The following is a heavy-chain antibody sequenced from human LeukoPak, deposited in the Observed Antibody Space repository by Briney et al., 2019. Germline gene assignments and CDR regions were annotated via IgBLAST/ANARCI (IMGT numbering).Heavy chain of an antibody. D-gene: IGHD4-17*01. J-gene: IGHJ4*02. CDR2: IRSSSSTI. V-gene: IGHV3-48*01. Sequence: GGSLRLSCAASGFTFSSYTMNWVRQAPGKGLEWVSYIRSSSSTIYYVDSVKGRFTVSRDNAKNSLYLQMNSLRAEDTAVYYCARDYGDYFNYWGQGTLVTVSS. CDR1: GFTFSSYT. CDR3: ARDYGDYFNY.